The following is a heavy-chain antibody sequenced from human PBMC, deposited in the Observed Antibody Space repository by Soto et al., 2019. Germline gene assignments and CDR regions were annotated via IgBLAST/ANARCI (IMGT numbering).Heavy chain of an antibody. D-gene: IGHD2-15*01. V-gene: IGHV1-3*01. Sequence: GASVKVSCKASGYTFTSYAMHWVRQAPGQRLEWMGWINAGNGNTKYSQKFQGRVTITRDTSASTAYMELSSLRSEDTAVYYCARGGGQTRWVAAIGFAFXIWGQGTMVTVSS. CDR1: GYTFTSYA. CDR3: ARGGGQTRWVAAIGFAFXI. J-gene: IGHJ3*02. CDR2: INAGNGNT.